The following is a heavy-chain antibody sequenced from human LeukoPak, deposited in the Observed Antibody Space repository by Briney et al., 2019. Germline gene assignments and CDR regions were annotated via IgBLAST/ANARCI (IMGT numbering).Heavy chain of an antibody. CDR1: GFTFTDYW. CDR3: ARPHTGFDS. V-gene: IGHV3-74*01. Sequence: PGGSLRFSCAASGFTFTDYWMHWIRQAPGGGLVWLSRISGDGSSAYYADPVKGRFSISRDNAKNTLYLQMNSLKPGDTAVYYCARPHTGFDSWGQGTLVTVSS. CDR2: ISGDGSSA. J-gene: IGHJ4*02.